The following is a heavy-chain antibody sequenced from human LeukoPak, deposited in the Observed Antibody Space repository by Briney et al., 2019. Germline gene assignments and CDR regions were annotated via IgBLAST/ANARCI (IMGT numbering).Heavy chain of an antibody. Sequence: GWSLRLSCAASGFTFSSYGMHWVRQAPGKGLEWVAFIRYDGSNKYYADSVKGRFTISRDNSKNTLYLQMNSLRAEDTAVYYCAKDTAMVHYYYYYYMDVWGKGTTVTVSS. CDR2: IRYDGSNK. CDR3: AKDTAMVHYYYYYYMDV. CDR1: GFTFSSYG. J-gene: IGHJ6*03. D-gene: IGHD5-18*01. V-gene: IGHV3-30*02.